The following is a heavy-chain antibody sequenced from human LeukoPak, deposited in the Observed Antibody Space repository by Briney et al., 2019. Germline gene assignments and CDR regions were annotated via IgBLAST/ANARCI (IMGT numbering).Heavy chain of an antibody. Sequence: GASVKVSCKASGYTFTSYGIGWVRQAPGQGLEWMGWISAYNGNTNYAQKLQGRVTMTTDTSTSTAYMELRSLRSDDTAVYYCARVAQEWELLGWFDPWGQGTLVTVSS. V-gene: IGHV1-18*01. CDR3: ARVAQEWELLGWFDP. D-gene: IGHD1-26*01. CDR2: ISAYNGNT. J-gene: IGHJ5*02. CDR1: GYTFTSYG.